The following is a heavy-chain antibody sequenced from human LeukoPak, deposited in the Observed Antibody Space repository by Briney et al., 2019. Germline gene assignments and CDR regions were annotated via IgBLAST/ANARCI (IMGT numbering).Heavy chain of an antibody. CDR2: IYSGGST. J-gene: IGHJ4*02. CDR1: GFTVSSNY. CDR3: ARHDGSGTYLFDY. D-gene: IGHD1-26*01. V-gene: IGHV3-66*04. Sequence: TGGSLRLSCAASGFTVSSNYMSWVRQAPGKGLEWVSVIYSGGSTYYADSVKGRFTISRDNSKNTLYLQMNSLRAEDTAVYYCARHDGSGTYLFDYWGQGTLVTVSS.